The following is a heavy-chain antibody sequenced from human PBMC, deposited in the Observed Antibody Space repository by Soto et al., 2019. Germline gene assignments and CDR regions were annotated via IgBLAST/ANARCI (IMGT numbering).Heavy chain of an antibody. D-gene: IGHD2-15*01. CDR2: TYYRSKWYN. V-gene: IGHV6-1*01. J-gene: IGHJ6*02. CDR1: GYSVSSNSAA. CDR3: AAAYYYYYGMDV. Sequence: SHTLSLPCAISGYSVSSNSAALNWIRQSPSRGLEWLGRTYYRSKWYNDYAVSVKSRITINPDTSKNQFSLQLNSVTPEDTAVYYCAAAYYYYYGMDVWGQGTTVTVSS.